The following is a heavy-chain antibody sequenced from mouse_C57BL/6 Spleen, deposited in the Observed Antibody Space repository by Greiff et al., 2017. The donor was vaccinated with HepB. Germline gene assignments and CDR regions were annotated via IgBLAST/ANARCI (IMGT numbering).Heavy chain of an antibody. J-gene: IGHJ2*01. CDR3: ARQSGTNYFDY. D-gene: IGHD4-1*01. V-gene: IGHV1-85*01. CDR2: IYPRDGST. CDR1: GYTFTSYD. Sequence: VQLQQSGPELVKPGASVKLSCKASGYTFTSYDINWVKQRPGPGLEWIGWIYPRDGSTKYNEKFKGKDTLTVDTSSSTAYMELHSLTSEDSAVYCCARQSGTNYFDYWGQGTTLTVSS.